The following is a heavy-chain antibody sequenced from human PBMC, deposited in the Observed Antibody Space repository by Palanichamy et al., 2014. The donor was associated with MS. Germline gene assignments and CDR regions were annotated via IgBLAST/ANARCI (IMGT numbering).Heavy chain of an antibody. V-gene: IGHV1-46*01. J-gene: IGHJ4*02. CDR3: AREKGGTCYFDS. CDR2: LNTTAGGT. Sequence: QAQLVQSGAEVKKPGASVKITCKTSGYTFTDYYINWVRQAPGQGLEWMGTLNTTAGGTNYAQKFRGRVTMTRDTSTGTGYMELTSLRSEDTALYFCAREKGGTCYFDSWGQGTMVTVSS. CDR1: GYTFTDYY. D-gene: IGHD2-15*01.